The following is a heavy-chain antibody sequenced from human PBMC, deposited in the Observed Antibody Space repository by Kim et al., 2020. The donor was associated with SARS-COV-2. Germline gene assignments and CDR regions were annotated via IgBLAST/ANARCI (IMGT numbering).Heavy chain of an antibody. D-gene: IGHD3-16*02. J-gene: IGHJ6*02. CDR3: ARVGYDYVWGSYRDYYYYYGMDV. CDR2: ISSSSSCT. V-gene: IGHV3-11*05. CDR1: GFTFSDYY. Sequence: GGSLRLSCAASGFTFSDYYMSWIRLAPGKGLEWVSYISSSSSCTNYADSVKGRFTISRDNAKNSLYLQMNSLRAEDTAVYYCARVGYDYVWGSYRDYYYYYGMDVWGQGTTVTVSS.